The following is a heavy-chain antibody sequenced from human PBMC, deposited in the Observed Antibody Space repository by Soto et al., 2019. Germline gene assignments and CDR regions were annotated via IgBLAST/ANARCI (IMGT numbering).Heavy chain of an antibody. D-gene: IGHD6-19*01. J-gene: IGHJ4*02. CDR1: GYTFTSYA. CDR2: INAGNGNT. V-gene: IGHV1-3*01. Sequence: GASVKVSCKASGYTFTSYAMHWVRQAPGQRLEWMGWINAGNGNTKYSQKFQGRVTITRDASASTAYMELSSLRSEDTAVYYCARDRGSSGWYVYWGQGTLVTVSS. CDR3: ARDRGSSGWYVY.